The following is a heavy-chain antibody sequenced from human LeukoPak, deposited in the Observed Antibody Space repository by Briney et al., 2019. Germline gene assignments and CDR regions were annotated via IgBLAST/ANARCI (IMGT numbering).Heavy chain of an antibody. CDR2: IYYSGST. CDR1: GGSISSSSYY. V-gene: IGHV4-39*07. J-gene: IGHJ4*02. CDR3: ARDGNMVAPYYFDY. D-gene: IGHD5-12*01. Sequence: SETLSLTCTVSGGSISSSSYYWGWIRQPPGKGLEWIGSIYYSGSTYYNPSLKSRVTISVDTSKNQFSLKLSSVTAADTAVYYCARDGNMVAPYYFDYWGQGTLVTVPS.